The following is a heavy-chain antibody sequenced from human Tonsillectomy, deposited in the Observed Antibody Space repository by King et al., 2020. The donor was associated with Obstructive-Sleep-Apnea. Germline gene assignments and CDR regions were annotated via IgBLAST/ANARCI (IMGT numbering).Heavy chain of an antibody. V-gene: IGHV3-21*01. CDR1: GFPLSTYS. J-gene: IGHJ4*02. Sequence: VQLVESGGGLVKPGGSLRLHCAVSGFPLSTYSMNGARQAPGKGVVWVSQNSKSSTYKHYADSVEGRFTISRDNAKNTLYLQMNRLRAEDTAVYYCARADPDLPGGYWGQGTLVTVSS. CDR3: ARADPDLPGGY. D-gene: IGHD3-10*01. CDR2: NSKSSTYK.